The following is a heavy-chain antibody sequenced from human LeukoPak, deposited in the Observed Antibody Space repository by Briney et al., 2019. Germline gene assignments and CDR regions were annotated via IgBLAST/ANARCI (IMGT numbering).Heavy chain of an antibody. Sequence: SEILSLTCAVYGESFSGHYWGFIRQTPGKGLEWIGEINHSGRINYNPSLMGRVTISVDTSKNQFSLKLSSVTAADTAVYYCARGHHDSGGYYYGIRAYYFDYWGQGTLVTVSS. D-gene: IGHD3-22*01. J-gene: IGHJ4*02. V-gene: IGHV4-34*01. CDR1: GESFSGHY. CDR3: ARGHHDSGGYYYGIRAYYFDY. CDR2: INHSGRI.